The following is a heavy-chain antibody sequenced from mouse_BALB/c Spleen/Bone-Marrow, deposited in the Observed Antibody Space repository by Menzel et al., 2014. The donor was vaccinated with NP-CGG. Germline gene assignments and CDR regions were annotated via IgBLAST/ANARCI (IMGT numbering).Heavy chain of an antibody. CDR1: GYTFTDHA. J-gene: IGHJ3*01. CDR2: INPGNGDI. Sequence: QVQLKHPDAELVKPGASVKMSCKASGYTFTDHAIHWVKQKPEQGLEWIGYINPGNGDIKYNEKFKSKATLTADKSSSTAYMQLNSLPSEDSAVYFCKSNNYGSSRGFVYWGQGTPVPVSA. V-gene: IGHV1S53*02. CDR3: KSNNYGSSRGFVY. D-gene: IGHD1-1*01.